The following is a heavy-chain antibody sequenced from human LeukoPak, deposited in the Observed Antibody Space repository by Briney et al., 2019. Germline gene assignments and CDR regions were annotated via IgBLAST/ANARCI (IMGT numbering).Heavy chain of an antibody. CDR1: GFTFSSFA. CDR2: MSGSGGMT. D-gene: IGHD3-22*01. V-gene: IGHV3-23*01. Sequence: PGGSLRLSCAASGFTFSSFAMSWVRQAPGEGLEWVSAMSGSGGMTYSADSVKGRFTISRDNSKDTLYLQMNSLRAEDTAIYFCAKGPFFYYDASGYNYFESWGRGTLVTVSS. J-gene: IGHJ4*02. CDR3: AKGPFFYYDASGYNYFES.